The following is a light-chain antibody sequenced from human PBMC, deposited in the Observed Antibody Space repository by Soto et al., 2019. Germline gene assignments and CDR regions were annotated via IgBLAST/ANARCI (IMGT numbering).Light chain of an antibody. CDR2: AAS. CDR1: QNIDNC. CDR3: LQTYTAPAT. V-gene: IGKV1-39*01. Sequence: DIQMIQSPSSLSASVGDRVTITCRASQNIDNCLSWYQQKPGKAPKLLIYAASSLHSGVPSRFSGSGSGTDFTLPISSLQREDLATSYCLQTYTAPATFGQGTRVEIK. J-gene: IGKJ1*01.